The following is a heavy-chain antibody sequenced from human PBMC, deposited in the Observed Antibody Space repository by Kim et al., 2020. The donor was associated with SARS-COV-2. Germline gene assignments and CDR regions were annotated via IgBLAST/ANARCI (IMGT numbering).Heavy chain of an antibody. D-gene: IGHD1-1*01. J-gene: IGHJ4*02. Sequence: GFKGRFVFSLDTSVSTAYLQISSLKAEDTAVYYCARARWNRQEGKYYFDYWGQGTLVTVSS. V-gene: IGHV7-4-1*02. CDR3: ARARWNRQEGKYYFDY.